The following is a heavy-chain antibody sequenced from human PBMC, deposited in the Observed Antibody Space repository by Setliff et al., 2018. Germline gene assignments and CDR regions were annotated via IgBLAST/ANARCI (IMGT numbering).Heavy chain of an antibody. V-gene: IGHV1-18*01. CDR3: ARGDEIVQGRHGAFDI. D-gene: IGHD1-1*01. CDR1: SYTFSSYG. Sequence: ASVKVSCKASSYTFSSYGISWVRQAPGQGLEWMGWISAYNGDTNYAQNLQGRVTMTTDTSTSTAYMELRSLRSDDTAVYYCARGDEIVQGRHGAFDIWGQGTMVTVSS. J-gene: IGHJ3*02. CDR2: ISAYNGDT.